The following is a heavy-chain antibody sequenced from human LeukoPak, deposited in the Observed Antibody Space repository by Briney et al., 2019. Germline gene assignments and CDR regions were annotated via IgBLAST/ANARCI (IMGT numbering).Heavy chain of an antibody. CDR1: GYTFTGYY. V-gene: IGHV1-2*02. J-gene: IGHJ4*02. Sequence: ASVKVSCKASGYTFTGYYMHWVGQAPGQGLEWMGWINPNSGGTNYAQKFQGRVTMTRDTSISTAYMELSRLRSDDTAVYYCARDWELLAVLDYWGQGTLVAVSS. CDR3: ARDWELLAVLDY. D-gene: IGHD1-26*01. CDR2: INPNSGGT.